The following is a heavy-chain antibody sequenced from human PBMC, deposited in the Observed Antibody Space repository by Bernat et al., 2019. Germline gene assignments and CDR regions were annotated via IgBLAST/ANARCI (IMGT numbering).Heavy chain of an antibody. V-gene: IGHV4-34*01. CDR3: ARGRYCSSTSCFSTDY. CDR2: INHSGST. D-gene: IGHD2-2*01. CDR1: GGSFSGYY. J-gene: IGHJ4*02. Sequence: QVQLQQWGAGLLKPSETLSLTCAVYGGSFSGYYWSWIRQPPGKGLEWIGEINHSGSTNYNPSLKSRVTISVDTSKNQFSLKLSSVTAAATAVYYCARGRYCSSTSCFSTDYWGQGTLVTVSS.